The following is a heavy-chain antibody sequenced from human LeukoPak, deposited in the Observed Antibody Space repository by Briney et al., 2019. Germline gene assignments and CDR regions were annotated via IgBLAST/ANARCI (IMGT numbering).Heavy chain of an antibody. D-gene: IGHD3-16*01. Sequence: PSETLSLTCTVSGGSISSSSYYWGWIRQPPGKGLEWIGSIYYSGSTYCNPSLKSRVTISVDTSKNQFSLKLSSVTAADTAVYYCARDLGRWPPWLEREGYWGRGTLVTVSS. CDR2: IYYSGST. J-gene: IGHJ4*02. V-gene: IGHV4-39*07. CDR1: GGSISSSSYY. CDR3: ARDLGRWPPWLEREGY.